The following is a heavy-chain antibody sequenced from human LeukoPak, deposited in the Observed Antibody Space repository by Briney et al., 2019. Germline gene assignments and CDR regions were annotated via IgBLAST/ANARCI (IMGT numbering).Heavy chain of an antibody. CDR1: GGSISSGSYY. V-gene: IGHV4-61*02. CDR3: ARDRYGTTVTGYNWFDP. J-gene: IGHJ5*02. CDR2: IYTSGST. Sequence: SQTLSLTCTVSGGSISSGSYYWSWIRQPAGKGLEWIGRIYTSGSTYYNPSLKSRVTISVDTSKNQFSLKLSSVTAADTAVYYCARDRYGTTVTGYNWFDPWGQGTLVTVSS. D-gene: IGHD4-17*01.